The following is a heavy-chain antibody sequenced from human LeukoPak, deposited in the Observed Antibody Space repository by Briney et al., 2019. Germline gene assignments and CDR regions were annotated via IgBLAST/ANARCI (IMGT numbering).Heavy chain of an antibody. Sequence: PSETLSLTCTVSGGSIFSYYWSWIRQSPGKGLEWIGYVYNGGSTNYNPSLKSRVTILVDMSKNQFSLRLSSMTAADTAVYYCARSRDGYSAPSEWGQGTLVTASS. CDR1: GGSIFSYY. V-gene: IGHV4-59*01. CDR2: VYNGGST. D-gene: IGHD5-24*01. J-gene: IGHJ4*02. CDR3: ARSRDGYSAPSE.